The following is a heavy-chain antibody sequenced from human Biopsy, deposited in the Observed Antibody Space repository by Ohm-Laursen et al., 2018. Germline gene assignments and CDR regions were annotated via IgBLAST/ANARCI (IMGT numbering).Heavy chain of an antibody. CDR3: ARDPLNGHKHFDY. V-gene: IGHV1-2*02. CDR1: SYTFTDYN. CDR2: INCKTGAT. J-gene: IGHJ4*02. Sequence: SVKVSCKASSYTFTDYNIHWMRQAPGQGLEWLGYINCKTGATNYAQKFKGTVTMTRDTSISTAYLALGSLRSADTAIYYCARDPLNGHKHFDYWGQGSLDTVSS. D-gene: IGHD2-8*01.